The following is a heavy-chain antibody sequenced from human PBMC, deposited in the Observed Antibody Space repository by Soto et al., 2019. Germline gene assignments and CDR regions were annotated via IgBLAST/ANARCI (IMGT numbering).Heavy chain of an antibody. CDR3: ARLEGLASISYHFDF. Sequence: QLQESGPGLVKPSETLSLTCSVSGDSINSDKYYWGWIRQPPGKGLEWIGSIYYRGKTYYNPSPQTRVTIPLDKSKSQFSLRLNSVTAADSAVYFCARLEGLASISYHFDFWGQGAQVTVSS. D-gene: IGHD3-9*01. J-gene: IGHJ4*02. V-gene: IGHV4-39*01. CDR2: IYYRGKT. CDR1: GDSINSDKYY.